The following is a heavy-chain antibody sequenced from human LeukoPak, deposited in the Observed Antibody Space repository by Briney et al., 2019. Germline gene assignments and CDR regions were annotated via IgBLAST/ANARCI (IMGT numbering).Heavy chain of an antibody. V-gene: IGHV4-34*01. Sequence: NTSETLSLTCAVYGGSFSGYYWSWIRQPPGKGLEWIGEINHSGSTNYNPSLKSRVTISVDTSKNQFSLKLSSVTAADTAVYYCARGGRKWRKLLWFGELSPRDYWGQGTLVTVSS. CDR3: ARGGRKWRKLLWFGELSPRDY. CDR1: GGSFSGYY. D-gene: IGHD3-10*01. J-gene: IGHJ4*02. CDR2: INHSGST.